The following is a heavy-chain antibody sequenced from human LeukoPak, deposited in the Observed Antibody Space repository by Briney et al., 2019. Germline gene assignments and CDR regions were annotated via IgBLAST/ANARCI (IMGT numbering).Heavy chain of an antibody. Sequence: GGSLRLSCAASGVTFSTYAMSWGRHGPGKGLGWVSASSGSDTGTYYADSVRGRFTISRDNSKNMLFLQMSGLRAEDTAVYYCAKAPAGHCRGVICYPLHPWGQGILVSVSS. D-gene: IGHD2-15*01. J-gene: IGHJ5*02. V-gene: IGHV3-23*01. CDR3: AKAPAGHCRGVICYPLHP. CDR1: GVTFSTYA. CDR2: SSGSDTGT.